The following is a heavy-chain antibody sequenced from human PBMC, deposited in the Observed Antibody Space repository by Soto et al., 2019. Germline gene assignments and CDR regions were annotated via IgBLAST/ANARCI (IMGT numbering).Heavy chain of an antibody. CDR3: ARECGGDCYGWFDP. CDR2: IYYSGST. V-gene: IGHV4-59*01. CDR1: GGSISSYD. J-gene: IGHJ5*02. Sequence: ETLSLTCTVSGGSISSYDWSWIRKPPGKGLEWIGYIYYSGSTNYNPSLKSRVTISVDTSKNQFSLKLSSVTAADTAVYYCARECGGDCYGWFDPWGQGTLVTVPS. D-gene: IGHD2-21*02.